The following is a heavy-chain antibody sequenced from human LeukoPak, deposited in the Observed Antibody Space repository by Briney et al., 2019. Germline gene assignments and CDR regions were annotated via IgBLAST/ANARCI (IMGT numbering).Heavy chain of an antibody. Sequence: ASVKVSCKASDNTFSGKAIIWVRQAPGQGLEWMAYISPYSGKTKYVQKIQGRVTVTTDTTTSTSYLELRSLTSDDTAVYYCAREEWCSGGGCYLSAFDIWGQGTMVTVSS. CDR2: ISPYSGKT. CDR3: AREEWCSGGGCYLSAFDI. J-gene: IGHJ3*02. CDR1: DNTFSGKA. D-gene: IGHD2-15*01. V-gene: IGHV1-18*01.